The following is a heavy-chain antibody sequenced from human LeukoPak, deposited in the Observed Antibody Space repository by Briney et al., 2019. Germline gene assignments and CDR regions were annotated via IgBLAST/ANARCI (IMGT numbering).Heavy chain of an antibody. CDR2: IYYSGST. CDR3: ATRGYVWGSYRYFDY. D-gene: IGHD3-16*02. CDR1: GGSFSGYY. Sequence: SETLSLTCAVYGGSFSGYYWSWIRQPPGKGLEWIGSIYYSGSTYYNPSLKSRVTISVDTSKNQFSLKLSSVTAADTAVYYCATRGYVWGSYRYFDYWGQGTLVTVSS. V-gene: IGHV4-34*01. J-gene: IGHJ4*02.